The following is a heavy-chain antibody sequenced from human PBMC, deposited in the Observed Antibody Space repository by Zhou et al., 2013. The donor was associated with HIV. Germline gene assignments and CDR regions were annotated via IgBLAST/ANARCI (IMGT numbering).Heavy chain of an antibody. V-gene: IGHV1-2*02. J-gene: IGHJ4*02. CDR3: ARRGLIVGVTFVPYYFDF. D-gene: IGHD1-26*01. CDR1: GYTFSNYD. CDR2: INPNSGGT. Sequence: QVQLVQSGAEVKKPGASVKVACKASGYTFSNYDIHWVRQATGQGLEWMGWINPNSGGTNYTQKFHGRATMTRDTSINTVYMELSRLKSDDTAVYYCARRGLIVGVTFVPYYFDFWGQGTLVTVSS.